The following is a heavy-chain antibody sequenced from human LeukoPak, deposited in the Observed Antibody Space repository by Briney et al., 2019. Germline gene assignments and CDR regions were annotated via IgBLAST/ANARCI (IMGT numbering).Heavy chain of an antibody. J-gene: IGHJ4*02. CDR2: IWYDGSNK. D-gene: IGHD6-13*01. V-gene: IGHV3-33*08. CDR3: ARDRSSWYGYYFDY. Sequence: GGSLRLSWAASGFTFSSYSMNWVRQAPGKGLEWVAVIWYDGSNKYYADSVKGRFTISRDNSKNTLYLQMNSLRAEDTAVYYCARDRSSWYGYYFDYWGQGTLVTVSS. CDR1: GFTFSSYS.